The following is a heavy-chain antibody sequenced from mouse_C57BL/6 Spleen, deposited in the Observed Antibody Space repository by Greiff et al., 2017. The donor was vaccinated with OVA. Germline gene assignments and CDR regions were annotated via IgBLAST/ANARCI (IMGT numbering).Heavy chain of an antibody. V-gene: IGHV5-17*01. CDR2: ISSGSSTI. CDR3: ARMTPYYFDY. J-gene: IGHJ2*01. Sequence: EVQLKESGGGLVKPGGSLKLSCAASGFTFSDYGMHWVRQAPEKGLEWVAYISSGSSTIYYADTVKGRFTISRDNAKNTLFLQMTSLRSEDTAMYYCARMTPYYFDYWGQGTTLTVSS. CDR1: GFTFSDYG.